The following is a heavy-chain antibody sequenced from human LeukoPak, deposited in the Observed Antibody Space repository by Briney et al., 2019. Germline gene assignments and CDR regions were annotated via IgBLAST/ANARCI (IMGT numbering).Heavy chain of an antibody. CDR2: ISYGGST. V-gene: IGHV4-59*08. CDR3: AKRIIEARENGDSNWLDP. Sequence: XRQPPGXXLXWXGRISYGGSTNYNPSLKSRVIISRDTSKNQFSLELTSVTAADTAIYYCAKRIIEARENGDSNWLDPWGQGTLVTVSS. D-gene: IGHD4-17*01. J-gene: IGHJ5*01.